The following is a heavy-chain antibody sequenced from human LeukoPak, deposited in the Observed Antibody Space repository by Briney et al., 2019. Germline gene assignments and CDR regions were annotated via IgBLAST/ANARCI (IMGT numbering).Heavy chain of an antibody. CDR3: AGEGHYGDPKCFDY. V-gene: IGHV3-21*01. CDR1: GFTFSSYA. CDR2: ISSSSSYI. J-gene: IGHJ4*02. Sequence: GGSLRLSCAASGFTFSSYAMSWVRQAPGKGLEWVSSISSSSSYIYYADSVKGRFTISRDNAKNSLYLQMNSLRAEDTAVYYCAGEGHYGDPKCFDYWGQGTLVTVSS. D-gene: IGHD4-17*01.